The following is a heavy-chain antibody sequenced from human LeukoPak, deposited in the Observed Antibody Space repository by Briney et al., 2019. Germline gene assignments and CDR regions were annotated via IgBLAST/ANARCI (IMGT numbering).Heavy chain of an antibody. Sequence: PSQTLSLTCTVSGGPISSGGYYWSWIRQHPGKGLEWIGYIYYSGSTYYNPSLKSRVTISVDTSKNQFSLKLSSVTAADTAVYYCARVGSGSGPLDPWGQGTLVTVSS. J-gene: IGHJ5*02. CDR2: IYYSGST. D-gene: IGHD3-10*01. V-gene: IGHV4-31*03. CDR1: GGPISSGGYY. CDR3: ARVGSGSGPLDP.